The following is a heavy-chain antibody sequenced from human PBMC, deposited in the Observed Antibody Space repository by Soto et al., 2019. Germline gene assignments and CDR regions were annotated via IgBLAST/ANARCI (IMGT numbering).Heavy chain of an antibody. V-gene: IGHV3-23*01. Sequence: EVDLLESGGGLAQPGGSRRLSCAASGFSFSVFAMTWVRQAPGKGLECVSRISGSGGITYYADSVKGRFTISRDNSKNMLDLQLNSLRGEETAVYYCAKDWSGGAADGLGHGTMVIVSS. CDR3: AKDWSGGAADG. J-gene: IGHJ3*01. CDR1: GFSFSVFA. CDR2: ISGSGGIT. D-gene: IGHD2-15*01.